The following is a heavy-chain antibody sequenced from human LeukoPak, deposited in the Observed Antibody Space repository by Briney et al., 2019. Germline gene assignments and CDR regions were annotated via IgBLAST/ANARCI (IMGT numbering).Heavy chain of an antibody. J-gene: IGHJ6*02. CDR2: SEGRRI. V-gene: IGHV3-74*01. Sequence: GGSLRLSCAGSRLTFSGHWMLWVRQAPGKGLVWVSSEGRRISYADSVKGRFTISRDSAKNILYLQMNSLRAEDTAVYYCARGRYYAMDVWGQGTTVIVSS. CDR3: ARGRYYAMDV. CDR1: RLTFSGHW.